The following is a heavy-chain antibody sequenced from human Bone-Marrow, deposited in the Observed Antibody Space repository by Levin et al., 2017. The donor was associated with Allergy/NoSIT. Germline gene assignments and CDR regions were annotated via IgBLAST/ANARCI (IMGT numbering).Heavy chain of an antibody. CDR3: ARGSTILNWFDP. CDR1: GGSISSGVYY. Sequence: SETLSLTCTVSGGSISSGVYYWSWIRQHPGKGLEWIGYIYYSGSTYYNPSLKSRVTISVDTSKNQFSLNLSSVTAADTAVYYCARGSTILNWFDPWGQGTLVTVSS. D-gene: IGHD3-3*01. V-gene: IGHV4-31*03. J-gene: IGHJ5*02. CDR2: IYYSGST.